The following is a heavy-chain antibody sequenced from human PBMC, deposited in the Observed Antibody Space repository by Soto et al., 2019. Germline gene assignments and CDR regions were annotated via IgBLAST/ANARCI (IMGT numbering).Heavy chain of an antibody. CDR2: SHESGNT. CDR1: GVSISSHEW. D-gene: IGHD6-25*01. J-gene: IGHJ4*02. V-gene: IGHV4-4*02. Sequence: QVQLQESGPGLVKPSGTLSLTCVVSGVSISSHEWWTWVRQPPGKGLEWIGESHESGNTNYNSSLGSRVTISVDKSKNQFSLKLSSVTDADTAVYYCATKGSGRFYGGQGTVVTVSS. CDR3: ATKGSGRFY.